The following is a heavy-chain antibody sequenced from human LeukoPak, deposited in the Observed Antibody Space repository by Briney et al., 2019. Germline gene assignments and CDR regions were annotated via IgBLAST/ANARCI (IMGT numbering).Heavy chain of an antibody. CDR1: GFTFSTYG. Sequence: GGTLRLSCVASGFTFSTYGMSWVRQAPGKGLEWVSGVTGSGRSTYYADSVKGRFTISRDNSKNTLYLQMNSLRAEDTAVYYCAKDLEMATIWDYYYMDVWGKGTTVTVSS. CDR3: AKDLEMATIWDYYYMDV. D-gene: IGHD5-24*01. J-gene: IGHJ6*03. CDR2: VTGSGRST. V-gene: IGHV3-23*01.